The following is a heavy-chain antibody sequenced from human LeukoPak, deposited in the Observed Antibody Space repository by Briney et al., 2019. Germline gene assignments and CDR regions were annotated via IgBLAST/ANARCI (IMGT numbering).Heavy chain of an antibody. CDR1: GGFLNSGGYY. CDR2: IYYSGTT. V-gene: IGHV4-31*03. Sequence: SETLSLTCTVSGGFLNSGGYYWTWIRQLPGKGLDGIGSIYYSGTTSYNSSLKSRVTMSVDTSKNQFSLNLISMTAADTAVYYCARGWGWFEPWGQGTLVTVSS. D-gene: IGHD3-16*01. CDR3: ARGWGWFEP. J-gene: IGHJ5*02.